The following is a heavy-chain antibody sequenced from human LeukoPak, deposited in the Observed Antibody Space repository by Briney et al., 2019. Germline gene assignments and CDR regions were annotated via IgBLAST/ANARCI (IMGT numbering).Heavy chain of an antibody. J-gene: IGHJ4*02. CDR2: IRNKANNYAT. D-gene: IGHD5-24*01. Sequence: PGGSLKLSCAASGFTFSVSAMYWVRQASGKGLEWIGRIRNKANNYATAYAASVKGRFTISRDNSRNTLYLQVNSLRAEDTAVYYCAKAVVGYKWYFDYWGQGALVAVSS. CDR1: GFTFSVSA. V-gene: IGHV3-73*01. CDR3: AKAVVGYKWYFDY.